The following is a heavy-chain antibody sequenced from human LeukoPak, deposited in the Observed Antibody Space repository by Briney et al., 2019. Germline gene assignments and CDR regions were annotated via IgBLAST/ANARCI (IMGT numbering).Heavy chain of an antibody. V-gene: IGHV4-61*02. CDR3: ARTNYDILTGYYGRFDY. Sequence: SQTLSLTCTVSGGSISSGSYYWSWIRQPAGKGLEWIGRIYTSGSTNYNPSLKSRVTISVDTSKNQFSLKLSSVTAADTAVYYCARTNYDILTGYYGRFDYWGQGTLVTVSS. D-gene: IGHD3-9*01. CDR1: GGSISSGSYY. J-gene: IGHJ4*02. CDR2: IYTSGST.